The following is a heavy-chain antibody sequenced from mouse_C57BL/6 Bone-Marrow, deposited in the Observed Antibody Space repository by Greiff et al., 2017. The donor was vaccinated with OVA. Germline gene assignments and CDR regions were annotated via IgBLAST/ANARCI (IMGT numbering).Heavy chain of an antibody. V-gene: IGHV1-58*01. D-gene: IGHD1-1*01. CDR2: IYIGNGYT. CDR3: ARKSSPSTVDYAMDY. CDR1: GYTFTSYG. J-gene: IGHJ4*01. Sequence: EVQGVESGAELVRPGSSVKMSCKTSGYTFTSYGINWVKQRPGQGLEWIGYIYIGNGYTEYNEKFKGKATLTSDTSSSTAYMQLSSLTSEDSAIYFCARKSSPSTVDYAMDYWGQGTSVTVSS.